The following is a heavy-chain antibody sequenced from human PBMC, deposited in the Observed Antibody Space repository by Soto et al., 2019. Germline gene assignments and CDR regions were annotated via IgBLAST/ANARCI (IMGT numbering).Heavy chain of an antibody. CDR1: GGSISNNY. CDR2: ISHSGST. D-gene: IGHD6-13*01. CDR3: ARGGTYSRLIIGDWFDP. V-gene: IGHV4-59*01. J-gene: IGHJ5*02. Sequence: QVQLQESGPGLVKPSETLSLTCGVSGGSISNNYWSWIRQPPGKGLEWIGYISHSGSTNYNPSLKSPVTISVDTSKKQFSLKLTSVTAADTAVYYCARGGTYSRLIIGDWFDPWGQGTLVTVAS.